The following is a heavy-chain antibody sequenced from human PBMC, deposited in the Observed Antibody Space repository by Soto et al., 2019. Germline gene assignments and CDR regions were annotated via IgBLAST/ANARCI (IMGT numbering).Heavy chain of an antibody. J-gene: IGHJ2*01. V-gene: IGHV3-23*01. CDR1: EFTFSSYT. CDR2: ISSSGGTT. CDR3: AKDLRSSRYWSFDL. D-gene: IGHD3-9*01. Sequence: EVQLLESGGTLVQPGGSLRLSCAASEFTFSSYTMNWVRQAPGEGLEWVSSISSSGGTTYYSESVKGRFTISRDNSKNMLDLQMNSLRAEDTAVYYCAKDLRSSRYWSFDLWCRGTLITVSS.